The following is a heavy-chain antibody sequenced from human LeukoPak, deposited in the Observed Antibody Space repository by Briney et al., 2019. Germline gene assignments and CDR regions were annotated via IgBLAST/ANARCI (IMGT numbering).Heavy chain of an antibody. V-gene: IGHV4-61*02. CDR1: GGSISSGSYY. CDR2: IYTSGST. D-gene: IGHD3-3*01. CDR3: ARDQTIFGVVIAFDY. J-gene: IGHJ4*02. Sequence: SETLSLTCTVSGGSISSGSYYWSWIRQPAGKGLEWIGRIYTSGSTNYNPSLKSRVTISVDTSKNQFSLKLSSVTAADTAVYYCARDQTIFGVVIAFDYGGQGTLVTVSS.